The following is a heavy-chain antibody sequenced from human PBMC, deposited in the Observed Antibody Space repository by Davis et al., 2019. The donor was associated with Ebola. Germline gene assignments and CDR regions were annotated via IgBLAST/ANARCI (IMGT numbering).Heavy chain of an antibody. Sequence: GESLKISCAASGFTFSSYWMHWVRQAPGKGLVWVSRINSDGSSTSYADSVKGRFTISRDNAKNTLYLQMNSLRAEDTAVYYCAREVTGTTLSYYYHYGMDVWGQGTTVTVSS. CDR2: INSDGSST. J-gene: IGHJ6*02. CDR1: GFTFSSYW. D-gene: IGHD1-20*01. V-gene: IGHV3-74*01. CDR3: AREVTGTTLSYYYHYGMDV.